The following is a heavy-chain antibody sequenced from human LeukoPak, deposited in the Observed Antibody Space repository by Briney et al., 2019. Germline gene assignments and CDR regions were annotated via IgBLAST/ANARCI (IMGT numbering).Heavy chain of an antibody. V-gene: IGHV4-31*03. CDR3: ARERIQLWGTSRAGPSDY. Sequence: PSETLSLTCTVSGGSISSGGYYWSWIRQHPGTGLEWIGYIYYSGSTYYNPSLKSRVTISVDTSKNQFSLKLSSVTAADTAVYYCARERIQLWGTSRAGPSDYWGQGTLVTVSS. CDR2: IYYSGST. D-gene: IGHD5-18*01. CDR1: GGSISSGGYY. J-gene: IGHJ4*02.